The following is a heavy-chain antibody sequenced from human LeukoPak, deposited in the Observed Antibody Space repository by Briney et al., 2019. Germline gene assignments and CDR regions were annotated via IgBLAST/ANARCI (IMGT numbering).Heavy chain of an antibody. Sequence: GGSLRLSCAASGXTFDDYAMHWVRQAPGKGLEWVSLISDDGSRTYYAESVKGRFTISRDNSKDSLNLQMNSLRTEDTAFYYCAKVRPTRFVESSGWLELGYWGQGTLVTVSS. CDR1: GXTFDDYA. V-gene: IGHV3-43*02. J-gene: IGHJ4*02. CDR3: AKVRPTRFVESSGWLELGY. D-gene: IGHD6-19*01. CDR2: ISDDGSRT.